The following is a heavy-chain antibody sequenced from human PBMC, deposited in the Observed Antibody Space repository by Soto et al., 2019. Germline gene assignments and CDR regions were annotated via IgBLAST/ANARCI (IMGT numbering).Heavy chain of an antibody. CDR1: VYSFSSHW. CDR3: ARPPLPGYSIHFNS. CDR2: VYPRDSDT. D-gene: IGHD2-15*01. J-gene: IGHJ4*02. V-gene: IGHV5-51*01. Sequence: GESLKISCKASVYSFSSHWIGWVRQMPGKGLEWMGIVYPRDSDTRYSPSFQGQVTISADRSTGTAFLQWRSLKASDTALYYCARPPLPGYSIHFNSWGQGTLVTVSS.